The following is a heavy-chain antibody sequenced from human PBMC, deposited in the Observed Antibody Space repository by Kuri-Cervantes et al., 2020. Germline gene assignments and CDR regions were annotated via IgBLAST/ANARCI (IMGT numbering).Heavy chain of an antibody. V-gene: IGHV4-59*01. CDR1: GGSISSYY. CDR3: ARQGGWNYYYGMDV. CDR2: IYYSGST. D-gene: IGHD1-1*01. Sequence: GSLRLSCTVSGGSISSYYWSWIRQPPGKGLEWIGYIYYSGSTNYNPSLKSRVTISVDTSKNQFSLKLSSVTAADTAVYYCARQGGWNYYYGMDVWGQGTTVTVSS. J-gene: IGHJ6*02.